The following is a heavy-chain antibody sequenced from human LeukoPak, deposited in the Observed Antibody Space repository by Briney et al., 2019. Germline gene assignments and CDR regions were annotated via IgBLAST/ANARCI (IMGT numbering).Heavy chain of an antibody. CDR3: AKVSSGWYGGPYYYYYMDV. CDR1: GFTCSSYW. CDR2: INSDGSST. D-gene: IGHD6-19*01. Sequence: GGSLRLSCAASGFTCSSYWMHWVRQAPGKGLVWVSRINSDGSSTSYADSVKGRFTISRDNAKNTLYLQMNSLRAEDTAVYYCAKVSSGWYGGPYYYYYMDVWGKGTTVTISS. J-gene: IGHJ6*03. V-gene: IGHV3-74*01.